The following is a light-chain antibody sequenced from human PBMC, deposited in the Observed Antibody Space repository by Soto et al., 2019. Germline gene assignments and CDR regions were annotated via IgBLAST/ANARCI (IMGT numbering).Light chain of an antibody. Sequence: IQLTQSPYTLSAFVGDSVTITCRAGRDTNYWLAWYQQKAGRAPKLLIYGASTLASGVPSRFSGSGSGTEFTLTISSLQPDDSATYFCQRYNDKFGQGTKVDI. V-gene: IGKV1-5*01. CDR3: QRYNDK. CDR2: GAS. J-gene: IGKJ1*01. CDR1: RDTNYW.